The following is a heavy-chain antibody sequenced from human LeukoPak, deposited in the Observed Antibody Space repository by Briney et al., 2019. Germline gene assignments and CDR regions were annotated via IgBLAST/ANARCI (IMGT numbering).Heavy chain of an antibody. V-gene: IGHV4-61*01. CDR1: GGSVSSGSYY. CDR3: AREVRYFDWLATYDY. Sequence: SETLSLTCTVSGGSVSSGSYYWSWIRQPPGKGLEWIGYIYYSGSTNYNPSLKSRVTISVDTSKNQFSLKLSSVTAAGTAVYYCAREVRYFDWLATYDYWGQGTLVTVSS. J-gene: IGHJ4*02. D-gene: IGHD3-9*01. CDR2: IYYSGST.